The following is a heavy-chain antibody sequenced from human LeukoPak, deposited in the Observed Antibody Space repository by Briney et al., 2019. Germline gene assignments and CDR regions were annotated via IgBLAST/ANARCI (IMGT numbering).Heavy chain of an antibody. V-gene: IGHV1-69*13. D-gene: IGHD1-26*01. J-gene: IGHJ3*02. CDR2: INPIFGTA. CDR1: AGTFSTYA. CDR3: ARDSSGSYFIAHDAFDI. Sequence: SVKVSCKASAGTFSTYAICWVRQAPGQGLGWMGGINPIFGTANYAQKFQGRVTITADESTSTAYMELSSLRSEDTAVYYCARDSSGSYFIAHDAFDIWGQGTMVTVSS.